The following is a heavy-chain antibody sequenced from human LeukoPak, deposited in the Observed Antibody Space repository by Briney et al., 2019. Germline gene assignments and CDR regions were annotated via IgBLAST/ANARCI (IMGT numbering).Heavy chain of an antibody. V-gene: IGHV1-24*01. D-gene: IGHD3-22*01. CDR1: GYTLTELS. J-gene: IGHJ4*02. Sequence: ASVKVSCKVSGYTLTELSMHWVRQAPGKGLEWMGGFDPEDGETIYAQKFQGRVTITADKSTSTAYMELSSLRSEDTAVYYCARYYYDSSGYGPTTGDYWGQGTLVTVSS. CDR2: FDPEDGET. CDR3: ARYYYDSSGYGPTTGDY.